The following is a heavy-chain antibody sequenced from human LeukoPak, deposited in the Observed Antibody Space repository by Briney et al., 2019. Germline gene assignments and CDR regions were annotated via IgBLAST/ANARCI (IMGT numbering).Heavy chain of an antibody. D-gene: IGHD6-13*01. CDR1: GYTFTTYY. J-gene: IGHJ6*02. CDR3: ARDGPFSSSWYRSDYYYGMDV. V-gene: IGHV1-46*01. CDR2: INPSGGST. Sequence: ASVKVSCKASGYTFTTYYMHWVRQAPGQGLEWMGIINPSGGSTSYAQKFQGRVTMTRDTSTSTVCMELSSLRSEDTAVYYCARDGPFSSSWYRSDYYYGMDVWGQGTTVTVSS.